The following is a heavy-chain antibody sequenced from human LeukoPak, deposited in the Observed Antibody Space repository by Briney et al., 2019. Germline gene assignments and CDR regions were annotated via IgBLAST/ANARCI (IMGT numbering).Heavy chain of an antibody. V-gene: IGHV3-23*01. Sequence: PGGSLRLSCAGSGFTFSGYAMSWVRQAPGKGLEWVSTISGNGGGKYYADSVRGRFTISRDNSKNTLYLQMNSLRAEDAAVYYCATESSLSNWGRGTLVTVSS. CDR1: GFTFSGYA. J-gene: IGHJ4*02. CDR3: ATESSLSN. CDR2: ISGNGGGK.